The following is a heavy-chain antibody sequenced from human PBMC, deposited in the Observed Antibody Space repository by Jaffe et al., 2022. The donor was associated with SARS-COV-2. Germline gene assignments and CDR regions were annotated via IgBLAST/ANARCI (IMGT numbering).Heavy chain of an antibody. V-gene: IGHV3-48*02. CDR1: GFTFSDSN. CDR3: ARDKALRGETYWYFDL. D-gene: IGHD3-10*01. J-gene: IGHJ2*01. CDR2: INSGASTM. Sequence: EVQLVESGGGLVQPGGSLTLSCAASGFTFSDSNMNWVRQAPGRGLEWVSYINSGASTMYYADSVKGRFTISRDDGRNSLYLQMNSLRDEDTAVYYCARDKALRGETYWYFDLWGRGTLVTVSS.